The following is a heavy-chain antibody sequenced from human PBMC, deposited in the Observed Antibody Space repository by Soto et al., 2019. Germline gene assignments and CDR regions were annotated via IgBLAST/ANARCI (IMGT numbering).Heavy chain of an antibody. V-gene: IGHV4-4*02. CDR1: GGSISSSNW. J-gene: IGHJ6*02. CDR2: IYHSGST. D-gene: IGHD1-7*01. Sequence: QVQLQESGPGLVKPSGTLSLTCAVSGGSISSSNWWSWVRQPPGKGLEWIGEIYHSGSTNYNPSLQSRVTISVDKSKNQFSLKLSSVTAADTAVYYCARWGPTSGRITGTTGGMDVWGQGTTVTVSS. CDR3: ARWGPTSGRITGTTGGMDV.